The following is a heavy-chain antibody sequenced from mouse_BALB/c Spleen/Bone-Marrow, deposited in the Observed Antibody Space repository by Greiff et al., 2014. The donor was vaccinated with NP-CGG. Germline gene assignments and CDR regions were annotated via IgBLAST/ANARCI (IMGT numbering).Heavy chain of an antibody. J-gene: IGHJ4*01. CDR2: INPGSGGT. CDR3: ARDGDYDGGYAMDY. CDR1: GYAFTNYL. V-gene: IGHV1-54*01. Sequence: QVQLQQPGAELVRPGTSVKVSCKASGYAFTNYLIEWVKQRPGQGLEWIGVINPGSGGTNYNEKFKGKATLTADKSSSTAYMQLSSLTSDDSAVYFCARDGDYDGGYAMDYWGQGTSVTVSS. D-gene: IGHD2-4*01.